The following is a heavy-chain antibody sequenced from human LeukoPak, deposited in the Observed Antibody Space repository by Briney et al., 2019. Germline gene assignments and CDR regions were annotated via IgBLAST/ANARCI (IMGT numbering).Heavy chain of an antibody. V-gene: IGHV4-38-2*01. CDR1: GYSISSGYY. Sequence: PSETLSLTCAVSGYSISSGYYWGWIRQPPGKGLEWIGSIYHSGSTYYNPSLKSQVTISVDTSKNQFSLKLSSVTAADTAVYYCARPAVAGTHVFDYWGQGTLVTVSS. CDR3: ARPAVAGTHVFDY. CDR2: IYHSGST. D-gene: IGHD6-19*01. J-gene: IGHJ4*02.